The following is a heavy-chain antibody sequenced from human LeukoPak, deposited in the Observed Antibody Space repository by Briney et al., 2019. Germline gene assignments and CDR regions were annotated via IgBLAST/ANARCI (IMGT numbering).Heavy chain of an antibody. Sequence: GGSLRLSCAASGFTVSSNYMSWVRQAPGKGLEWVSVIYSGGSIYYADSVKGRFTISRDNSKNTLYLQMNSLRAEDTAVYYCARGYTVTTWDYWGQGTLVTVSS. D-gene: IGHD4-17*01. CDR3: ARGYTVTTWDY. V-gene: IGHV3-53*01. CDR1: GFTVSSNY. J-gene: IGHJ4*02. CDR2: IYSGGSI.